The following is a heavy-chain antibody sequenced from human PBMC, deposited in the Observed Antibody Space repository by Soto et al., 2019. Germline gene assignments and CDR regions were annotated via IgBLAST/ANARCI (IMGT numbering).Heavy chain of an antibody. J-gene: IGHJ4*02. CDR3: ARDLAAGEH. D-gene: IGHD6-13*01. CDR1: GYTFTHYY. CDR2: INPASGST. V-gene: IGHV1-46*01. Sequence: QVQLVQSGAEVKKPGASVKVSCRTSGYTFTHYYIHWVRQAPGQGLEWLGIINPASGSTNYAQDFQGRVTLTMDTSTTTVYMELSGLRAEDTAIFYCARDLAAGEHWGQGTLGTVSS.